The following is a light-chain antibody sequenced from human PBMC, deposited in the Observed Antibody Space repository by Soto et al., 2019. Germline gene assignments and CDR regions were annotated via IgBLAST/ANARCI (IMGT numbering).Light chain of an antibody. V-gene: IGKV1-5*01. CDR3: QHHNSYSQT. Sequence: DIQLTQSPPTLSASVGDRVTITCRASQSIRYYLAWYQQMPGKAPKLLIYGASSLQSGVPLRFSGSGSGTEFTLTISSLQPDDFATYFCQHHNSYSQTFGQGTKVEIK. CDR1: QSIRYY. CDR2: GAS. J-gene: IGKJ1*01.